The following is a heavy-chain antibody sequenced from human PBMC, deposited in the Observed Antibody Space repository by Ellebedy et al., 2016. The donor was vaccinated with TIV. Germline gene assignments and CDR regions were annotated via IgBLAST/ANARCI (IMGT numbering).Heavy chain of an antibody. V-gene: IGHV1-2*04. CDR1: GYTFTGYY. D-gene: IGHD3-10*01. CDR2: INPNSGGT. J-gene: IGHJ6*02. Sequence: AASVKVSCKASGYTFTGYYMHWVRQAPGQGLEWMGWINPNSGGTNYAQKFQGWVTMTRDTSISTAYMELSRLRSDATAVYYCARGDVLLWFGELWSYYYYGMDVWGQGTTVTVSS. CDR3: ARGDVLLWFGELWSYYYYGMDV.